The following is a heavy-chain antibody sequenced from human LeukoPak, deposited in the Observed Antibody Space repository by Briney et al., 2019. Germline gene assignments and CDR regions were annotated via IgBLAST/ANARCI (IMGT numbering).Heavy chain of an antibody. CDR2: IFYSGST. CDR1: GGSISSYY. Sequence: KTSETLSLTCTVSGGSISSYYWSWIRQPPGKGLEWIGYIFYSGSTNYNPSLKSRVTISVDTSKNQFSLKLSSVTAADTAVYYCARAPRHTVGWFDPWGQGTLVTVSS. J-gene: IGHJ5*02. V-gene: IGHV4-59*01. D-gene: IGHD4-17*01. CDR3: ARAPRHTVGWFDP.